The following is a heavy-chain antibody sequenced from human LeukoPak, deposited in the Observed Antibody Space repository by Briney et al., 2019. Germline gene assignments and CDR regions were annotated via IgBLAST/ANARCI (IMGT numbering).Heavy chain of an antibody. D-gene: IGHD5-24*01. CDR2: INPSGGST. Sequence: ASVKVSCKASGYTFVSYYMHWVRQAPGQGLEWMGKINPSGGSTTYRQKFQGRVTMTRDTSTSTVYMEVSSLISEDTAMYYCARDRGYFDLWGRGTLVTVSS. CDR3: ARDRGYFDL. CDR1: GYTFVSYY. V-gene: IGHV1-46*01. J-gene: IGHJ2*01.